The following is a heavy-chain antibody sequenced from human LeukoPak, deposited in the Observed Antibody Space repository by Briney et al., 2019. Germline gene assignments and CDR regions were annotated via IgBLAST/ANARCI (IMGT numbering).Heavy chain of an antibody. J-gene: IGHJ4*02. CDR3: AKSHCSSTSCYNDY. Sequence: GGSLRLSCAASGFTFSSYAMSWVRQVPGKGLEWVSAISGSGGSTYYADSVKGRFTISRDNSKNTLYLQMNSLRAEDTAVYYCAKSHCSSTSCYNDYWGQGTLVTVSS. V-gene: IGHV3-23*01. CDR1: GFTFSSYA. D-gene: IGHD2-2*02. CDR2: ISGSGGST.